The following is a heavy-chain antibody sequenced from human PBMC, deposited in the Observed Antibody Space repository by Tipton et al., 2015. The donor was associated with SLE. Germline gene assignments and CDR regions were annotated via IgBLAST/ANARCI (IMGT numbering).Heavy chain of an antibody. CDR2: VHYSGTA. Sequence: TLSLTCSVSGASISNDNYFLSWLRPHPPKGLDGSGYVHYSGTAHYNPSLMGRATLSVDTSKNQFSLNLRSVTAADAAVYYCAREVKTISDSDAFDIWGQGTVVTVS. V-gene: IGHV4-31*03. J-gene: IGHJ3*02. CDR1: GASISNDNYF. D-gene: IGHD1-7*01. CDR3: AREVKTISDSDAFDI.